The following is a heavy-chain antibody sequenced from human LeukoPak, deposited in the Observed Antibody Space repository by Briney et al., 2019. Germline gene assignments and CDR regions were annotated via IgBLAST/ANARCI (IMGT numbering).Heavy chain of an antibody. V-gene: IGHV3-23*01. D-gene: IGHD3-22*01. CDR1: GFTFSTYA. J-gene: IGHJ4*02. Sequence: TGGSLRLSCAASGFTFSTYAMTWVRQAPGKGLEWVSDISGSGGFTNYADSVKGRFTISRDNSKNTLYLQMNSLRAEDTAVYYCAKTPTRYYDSSGYYYFDFWGQGTLVTVSS. CDR2: ISGSGGFT. CDR3: AKTPTRYYDSSGYYYFDF.